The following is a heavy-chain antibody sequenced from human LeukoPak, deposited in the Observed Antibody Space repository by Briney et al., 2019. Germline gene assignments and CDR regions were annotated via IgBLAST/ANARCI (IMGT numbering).Heavy chain of an antibody. V-gene: IGHV3-11*01. Sequence: GGSLRLSCAASGFTFSDYNMNWIRQAPGKGLEWLSYISGSGTTIYYADSVKGRFTISRDNAKNSLCLQMNSLRAEDTAVYYCARERDGYNNDAFDLWAKGQGSPSLQ. CDR1: GFTFSDYN. CDR2: ISGSGTTI. CDR3: ARERDGYNNDAFDL. J-gene: IGHJ3*01. D-gene: IGHD5-24*01.